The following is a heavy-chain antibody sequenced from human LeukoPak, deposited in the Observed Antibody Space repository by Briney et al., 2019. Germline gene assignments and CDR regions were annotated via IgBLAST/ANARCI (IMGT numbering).Heavy chain of an antibody. D-gene: IGHD3-22*01. CDR3: APRGYYDSSGYYYFDN. J-gene: IGHJ4*02. V-gene: IGHV4-34*01. CDR1: GGPFSGYY. Sequence: SETPSLTCAVYGGPFSGYYWSWIRQPPGKGLEWLGEINHSGSTDYNPSLKSRVTISIDTSKNQFSLKLSSVTAADTAVYYCAPRGYYDSSGYYYFDNWGQGTLVTVSS. CDR2: INHSGST.